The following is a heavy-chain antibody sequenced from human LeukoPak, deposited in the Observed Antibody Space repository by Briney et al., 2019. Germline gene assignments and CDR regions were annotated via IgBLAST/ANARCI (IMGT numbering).Heavy chain of an antibody. J-gene: IGHJ4*02. CDR3: AKDLTRYCSGGSCYSADY. D-gene: IGHD2-15*01. CDR2: ISYDGRNK. V-gene: IGHV3-30*18. Sequence: GRSLRLSCAASGFTFSSYGMHWVRQAPGKGLEWVAVISYDGRNKSYADSVKGRFTISRDNSKNTLYLQINSVRAEDTAVYYCAKDLTRYCSGGSCYSADYWGQGTLVTVSS. CDR1: GFTFSSYG.